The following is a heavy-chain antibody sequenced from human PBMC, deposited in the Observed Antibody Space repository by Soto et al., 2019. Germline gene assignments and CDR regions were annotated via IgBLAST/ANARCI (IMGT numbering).Heavy chain of an antibody. Sequence: SETLSLTCSVSGGSITGYYWSWSRQPPWKGLEWIGCFYYSGSTNYNPSLKSRVTISVDTSKNQFSLKLSSVTAADTAVYYCARGAPVAINYYYNGMDVWGQGTTVTVSS. CDR2: FYYSGST. CDR1: GGSITGYY. D-gene: IGHD2-2*01. CDR3: ARGAPVAINYYYNGMDV. V-gene: IGHV4-59*01. J-gene: IGHJ6*02.